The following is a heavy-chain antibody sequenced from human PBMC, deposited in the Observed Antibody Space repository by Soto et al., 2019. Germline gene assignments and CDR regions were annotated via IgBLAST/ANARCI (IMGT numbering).Heavy chain of an antibody. Sequence: SVKVSCKASGGTFSIYAISWVRQAPGQGLEWMGGIIPIFGTANYAQKFQGRVTITADESTSTAYMELSSLRSEDTAVYYCAREKGCGGDCPYFDYWGQGTLVTVSS. CDR2: IIPIFGTA. J-gene: IGHJ4*02. CDR1: GGTFSIYA. V-gene: IGHV1-69*13. D-gene: IGHD2-21*02. CDR3: AREKGCGGDCPYFDY.